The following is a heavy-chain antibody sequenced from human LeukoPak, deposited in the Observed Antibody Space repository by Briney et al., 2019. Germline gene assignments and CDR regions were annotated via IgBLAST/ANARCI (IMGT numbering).Heavy chain of an antibody. V-gene: IGHV4-59*01. J-gene: IGHJ4*02. D-gene: IGHD2-15*01. CDR2: IYYSGST. CDR1: GGSISSYY. Sequence: SETLSLTCTVSGGSISSYYWSWIRQPPGKGLEWIGYIYYSGSTNYNPSLKSRVTISVDTSKNQFSLKLSSVTAADTAVYYCARDLSPRYCSGGSCYFGFDYWGQGTLVTVSS. CDR3: ARDLSPRYCSGGSCYFGFDY.